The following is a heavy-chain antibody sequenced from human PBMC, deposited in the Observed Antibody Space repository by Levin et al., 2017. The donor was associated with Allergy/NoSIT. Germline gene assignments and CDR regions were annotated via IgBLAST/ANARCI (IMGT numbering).Heavy chain of an antibody. D-gene: IGHD5/OR15-5a*01. Sequence: HPGGSLRLSCAASGFTFSSCWMHWVRQAPGKGLVWVSRIKGDGSSISYADSVKGRFTISRDNAKNTLYLQMNSLRGEDTAVYYCAREDTSMVESTLLDYWGQGTLVTVSS. CDR1: GFTFSSCW. V-gene: IGHV3-74*01. CDR2: IKGDGSSI. CDR3: AREDTSMVESTLLDY. J-gene: IGHJ4*02.